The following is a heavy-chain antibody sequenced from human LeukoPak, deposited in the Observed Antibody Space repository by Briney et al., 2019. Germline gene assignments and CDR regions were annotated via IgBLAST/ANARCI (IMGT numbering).Heavy chain of an antibody. V-gene: IGHV3-33*01. J-gene: IGHJ3*02. CDR3: ARTDEVPYDAFDI. CDR1: GFTFSHYG. D-gene: IGHD4/OR15-4a*01. CDR2: IWYDGSKA. Sequence: PGGSLRLSCAASGFTFSHYGMHWVRLAPGKGLEWVSAIWYDGSKAYSADSVKGRFTISRDNSKNTLNLQMNSLTGEDTAVYYCARTDEVPYDAFDIWGQGTMVTVSS.